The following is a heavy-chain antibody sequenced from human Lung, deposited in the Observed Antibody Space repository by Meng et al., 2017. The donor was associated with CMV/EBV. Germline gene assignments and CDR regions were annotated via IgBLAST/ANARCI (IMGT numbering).Heavy chain of an antibody. D-gene: IGHD2-2*01. CDR3: ARSSRADRYDAFDI. CDR2: INPNSGGT. V-gene: IGHV1-2*02. CDR1: GYTFTGYY. Sequence: ASVKVSCKASGYTFTGYYMHWVRQAPGQGLEWMGWINPNSGGTNYAQKFQGRVTMTRDTSISTAYMELSRLRSDDTAVYYCARSSRADRYDAFDIWGQGTXVTVSS. J-gene: IGHJ3*02.